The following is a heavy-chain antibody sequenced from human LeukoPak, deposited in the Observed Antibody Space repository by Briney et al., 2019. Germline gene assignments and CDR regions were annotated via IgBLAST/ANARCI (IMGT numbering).Heavy chain of an antibody. D-gene: IGHD6-6*01. CDR2: ISAYNGNT. V-gene: IGHV1-18*01. CDR3: ARAYIAARRIDY. Sequence: ASVKVSCKXSGYTFTSHGISWVRQAPRQGLEWMGWISAYNGNTNYAQKLQGRVTMTTDTSTSTAYMELRSLRSDDTAVYYCARAYIAARRIDYWGQGTLVTVSS. J-gene: IGHJ4*02. CDR1: GYTFTSHG.